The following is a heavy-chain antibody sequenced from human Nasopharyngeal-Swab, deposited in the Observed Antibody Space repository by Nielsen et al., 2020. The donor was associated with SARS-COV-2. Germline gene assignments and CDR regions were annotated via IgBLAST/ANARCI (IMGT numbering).Heavy chain of an antibody. CDR1: GGSISSYY. J-gene: IGHJ4*02. CDR2: INHSGST. V-gene: IGHV4-34*01. Sequence: SETLSLTCTASGGSISSYYWSWIRQPPGKGLEWMGEINHSGSTNYNPSLKSRVTISVDTSKNQFSLKLSTVTAADAAVYYCARGTRGSGTSSSSYYFDYWGQGTLVTVSS. CDR3: ARGTRGSGTSSSSYYFDY. D-gene: IGHD6-6*01.